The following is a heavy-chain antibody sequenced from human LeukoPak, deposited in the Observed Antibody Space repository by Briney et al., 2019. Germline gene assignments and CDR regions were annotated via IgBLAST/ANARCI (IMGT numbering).Heavy chain of an antibody. D-gene: IGHD5-24*01. CDR1: GLTLSGSS. CDR2: ISSKGNRYAT. Sequence: GSLKLSCVASGLTLSGSSLHWVRQVSEKVLGRVGRISSKGNRYATTYAASVNGRFTIYRDDSKHTAYLQMNSLKTEDTAVYYCTPYRDRNWFDPWGQGTLVTVSS. CDR3: TPYRDRNWFDP. V-gene: IGHV3-73*01. J-gene: IGHJ5*02.